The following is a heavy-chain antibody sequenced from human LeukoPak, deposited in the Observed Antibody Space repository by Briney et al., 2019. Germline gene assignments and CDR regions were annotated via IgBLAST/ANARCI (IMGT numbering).Heavy chain of an antibody. CDR1: GYTFTGYY. Sequence: ASVKVSSKASGYTFTGYYICWVRQAPGQGLEWMGWINPNSGDTHYAQKFQGRVTMTRDTSISTAYMELSSQRSDDTAVFYCARPTYTSGWVDSCGQGTLVTVSS. V-gene: IGHV1-2*02. CDR2: INPNSGDT. D-gene: IGHD6-19*01. CDR3: ARPTYTSGWVDS. J-gene: IGHJ4*02.